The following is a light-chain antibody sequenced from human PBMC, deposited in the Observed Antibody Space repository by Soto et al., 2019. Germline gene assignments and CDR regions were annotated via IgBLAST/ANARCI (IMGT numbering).Light chain of an antibody. V-gene: IGLV2-14*03. CDR2: DVN. Sequence: QSALTQPASVSGSPGQSITMSCTGTSGDVDDYKYVSWYQQHPGKAPKLLIHDVNNRPSGVSNRFSGSKSGNTASLTISGLQVEDEAEYYCSSYPNRRPDVVFGGGTKLTVL. CDR3: SSYPNRRPDVV. J-gene: IGLJ3*02. CDR1: SGDVDDYKY.